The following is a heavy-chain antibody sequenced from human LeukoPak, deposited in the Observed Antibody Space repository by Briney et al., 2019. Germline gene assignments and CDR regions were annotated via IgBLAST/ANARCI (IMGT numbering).Heavy chain of an antibody. J-gene: IGHJ4*02. V-gene: IGHV3-23*01. CDR1: GFTFSSYA. CDR2: ISGSGGST. CDR3: AKGSIWDILTGYRFFDY. Sequence: GGSLRLSCAASGFTFSSYAMSWVRQAPGKGLEWVSAISGSGGSTYYADSVKGRFTISRDNSKNTLYLQMNSLRAEGTAVYYCAKGSIWDILTGYRFFDYWGQGTLVTVSS. D-gene: IGHD3-9*01.